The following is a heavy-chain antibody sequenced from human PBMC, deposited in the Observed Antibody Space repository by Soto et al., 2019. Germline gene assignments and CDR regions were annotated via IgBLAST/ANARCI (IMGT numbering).Heavy chain of an antibody. D-gene: IGHD1-1*01. V-gene: IGHV4-31*03. CDR3: ARWPQLEPRFDY. CDR1: GCSISSGGYY. Sequence: QVQLQESGPGLVKPSQTLSLTCTVSGCSISSGGYYWSWIRQHPGKGLEWIGYIYYSGSTYYNPSLNSRVTISVDTSKNQFSLKPRSVTAADTAVYYCARWPQLEPRFDYWGQGTLVTVSS. CDR2: IYYSGST. J-gene: IGHJ4*02.